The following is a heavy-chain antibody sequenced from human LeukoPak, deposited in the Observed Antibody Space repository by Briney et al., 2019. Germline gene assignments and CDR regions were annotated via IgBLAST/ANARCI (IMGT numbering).Heavy chain of an antibody. CDR3: ATTRDSPSASDI. Sequence: GGSLRLPCAASGFTFSSYWMHWVRQAPGKWLVWVSRINSDGSSTSYADSVKGRFTISRDNAKNTLYLQMNSLRAEDTAVYYCATTRDSPSASDIWGQGTMVTVSS. CDR1: GFTFSSYW. J-gene: IGHJ3*02. V-gene: IGHV3-74*01. D-gene: IGHD2-15*01. CDR2: INSDGSST.